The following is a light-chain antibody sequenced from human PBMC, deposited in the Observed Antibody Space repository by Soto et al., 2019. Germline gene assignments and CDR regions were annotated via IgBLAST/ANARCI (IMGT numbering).Light chain of an antibody. CDR1: SYNIGSTT. Sequence: QSALAQPPSASGTPGQRVTISCSGSSYNIGSTTVSWYQQLPGAAPKLLIYNNDQWPSGVPDRLSGSKSGTSASLAISGLQSEDEADYFCASWDDSLNGFVFGTGTKVTVL. J-gene: IGLJ1*01. CDR2: NND. CDR3: ASWDDSLNGFV. V-gene: IGLV1-44*01.